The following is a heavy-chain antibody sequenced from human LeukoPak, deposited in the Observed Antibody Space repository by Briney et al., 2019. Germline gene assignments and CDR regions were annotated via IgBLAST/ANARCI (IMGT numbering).Heavy chain of an antibody. J-gene: IGHJ4*02. CDR2: IYSSGTT. V-gene: IGHV4-4*07. D-gene: IGHD5-18*01. Sequence: SETLSLTCSVSGGSISSYYWSWIRHPAGKGLEWVGRIYSSGTTNYNPSLKSRVTMSIDTSKNHFSLQLTSVTAADTAVYYCARGYSYGYPFDYWGQGTLVTVSS. CDR1: GGSISSYY. CDR3: ARGYSYGYPFDY.